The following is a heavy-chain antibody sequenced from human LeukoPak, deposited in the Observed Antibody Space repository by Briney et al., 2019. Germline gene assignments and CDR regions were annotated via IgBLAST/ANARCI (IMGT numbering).Heavy chain of an antibody. CDR2: ISYDGSNK. V-gene: IGHV3-30-3*01. CDR1: GFTFSSYA. J-gene: IGHJ4*02. D-gene: IGHD3-22*01. Sequence: GGSLRLSCAASGFTFSSYAMPWVRQAPGKGLEWVAVISYDGSNKYYADSVKGRFTISRDNSKNTLYLQMNSLRAEDTAVYYCAREVREYYYDSSGYRNWGQGTLVTVSS. CDR3: AREVREYYYDSSGYRN.